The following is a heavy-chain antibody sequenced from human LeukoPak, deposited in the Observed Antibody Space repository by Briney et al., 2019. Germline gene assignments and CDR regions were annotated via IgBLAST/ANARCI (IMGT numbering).Heavy chain of an antibody. J-gene: IGHJ4*02. CDR1: GYTFTSYA. Sequence: ASVKVSCKASGYTFTSYAMHWVRQAPGQRLEWMGWINAGNGNTKYSQKFQGRVTITRDTSASTAYMELSSLRSEDTAVYYCARASIPSAYSGYDFWDYFDYWGRGTLVTVSS. D-gene: IGHD5-12*01. CDR3: ARASIPSAYSGYDFWDYFDY. V-gene: IGHV1-3*01. CDR2: INAGNGNT.